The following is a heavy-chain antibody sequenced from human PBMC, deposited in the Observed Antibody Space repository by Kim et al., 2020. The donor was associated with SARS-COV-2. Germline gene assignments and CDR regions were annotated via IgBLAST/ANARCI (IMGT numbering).Heavy chain of an antibody. CDR1: GFTFSSYA. V-gene: IGHV3-23*01. CDR3: ATLGTTRVRNYGDQRRGFDY. Sequence: GGSLRLSCAASGFTFSSYAMSWVRQAPGKGLEWVSAISGSGGSTYYADSVKGRFTISRDNSKNTLYLQMNSLRAEDTAVYYCATLGTTRVRNYGDQRRGFDYWGQGTLVTVSS. CDR2: ISGSGGST. J-gene: IGHJ4*02. D-gene: IGHD4-17*01.